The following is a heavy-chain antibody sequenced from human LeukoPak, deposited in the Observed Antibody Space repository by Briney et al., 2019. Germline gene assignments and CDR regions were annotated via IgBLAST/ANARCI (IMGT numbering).Heavy chain of an antibody. CDR1: GFXFSSYG. Sequence: GGSLRLSCAASGFXFSSYGMHWVRQAPGKGREWVAVISYDGSNKYYADSVKGRFTISRDNSKNTLYLQMNSLRAEDTAVYYCAKERDYYYYGMDVWGQGTTVTVSS. J-gene: IGHJ6*02. CDR3: AKERDYYYYGMDV. CDR2: ISYDGSNK. V-gene: IGHV3-30*18.